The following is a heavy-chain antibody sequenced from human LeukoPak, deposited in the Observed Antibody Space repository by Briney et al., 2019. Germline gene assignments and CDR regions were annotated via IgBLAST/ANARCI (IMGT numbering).Heavy chain of an antibody. J-gene: IGHJ4*02. CDR2: IKQDGSQR. CDR3: ARRGGSSSRRSPIDY. V-gene: IGHV3-7*01. Sequence: GGSLRLSCAASGFTFGSYGMSWVRQAPGKGPEWVANIKQDGSQRYYVDSVRGRFTISRDNAKNSLFLQMNGLRAEDTAVYYCARRGGSSSRRSPIDYWGQGTLVTVSS. CDR1: GFTFGSYG. D-gene: IGHD6-6*01.